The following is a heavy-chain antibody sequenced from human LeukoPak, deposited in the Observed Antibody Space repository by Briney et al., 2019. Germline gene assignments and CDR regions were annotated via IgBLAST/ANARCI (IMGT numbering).Heavy chain of an antibody. J-gene: IGHJ5*02. Sequence: SETLSLTCAVYGGSFSGYYWSWIRQPPGKGLEWIGEINHSGSTNYNPSLKSRVTISVDTSKNQFSLKLSSVTAADTAVYYCASSTMDRWFDPWGQGTLVTVSS. D-gene: IGHD3-10*01. CDR1: GGSFSGYY. V-gene: IGHV4-34*01. CDR3: ASSTMDRWFDP. CDR2: INHSGST.